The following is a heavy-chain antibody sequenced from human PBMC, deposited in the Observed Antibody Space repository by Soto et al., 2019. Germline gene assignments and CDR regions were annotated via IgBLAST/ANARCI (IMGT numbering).Heavy chain of an antibody. CDR1: GGTFSSYA. V-gene: IGHV1-69*13. CDR3: ARYSYHKKGAWFDP. J-gene: IGHJ5*02. Sequence: ASVKVSCKASGGTFSSYAISWVRQAPGQGLEWMGGIIPIFGTANYAQKFQGRVTITADESTSTAYMELSSLRSEDTAVYYCARYSYHKKGAWFDPWGQGTLVTVSS. CDR2: IIPIFGTA. D-gene: IGHD5-18*01.